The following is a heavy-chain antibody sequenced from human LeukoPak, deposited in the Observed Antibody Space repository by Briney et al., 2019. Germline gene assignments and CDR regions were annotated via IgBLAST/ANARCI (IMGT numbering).Heavy chain of an antibody. CDR2: ITGSGNT. D-gene: IGHD6-19*01. Sequence: GGSLRLSCAASGFTFSSFAMSWVRQAPGKGLVWVSLITGSGNTYYADSVKGRFTISRDNSKNMLYLQMNSLRAEDTALYFCAKGRDSGWYAWFDPWGQGTVVTVSS. CDR1: GFTFSSFA. V-gene: IGHV3-23*01. J-gene: IGHJ5*02. CDR3: AKGRDSGWYAWFDP.